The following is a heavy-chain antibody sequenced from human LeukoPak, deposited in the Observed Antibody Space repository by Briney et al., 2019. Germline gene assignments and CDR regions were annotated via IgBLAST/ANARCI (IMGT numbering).Heavy chain of an antibody. V-gene: IGHV4-39*01. Sequence: SETLSLTCTVSGGSISSSSYYWGWIRQPPGKGLEWIGSIYYSGSTYYNPSLKSRVTISVDTSKNQFSLKLSSVTAADTAVYYCARGRQYYYDSSLGYWGQGTLVTVSS. CDR2: IYYSGST. J-gene: IGHJ4*02. CDR3: ARGRQYYYDSSLGY. CDR1: GGSISSSSYY. D-gene: IGHD3-22*01.